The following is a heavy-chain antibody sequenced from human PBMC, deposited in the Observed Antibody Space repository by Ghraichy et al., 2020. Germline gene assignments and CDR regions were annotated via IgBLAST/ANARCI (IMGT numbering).Heavy chain of an antibody. Sequence: LSHTCAASGLIFGSYWMTWVRQAPGKGLEWVANINQDGREKYYAGSVKGRFTISRDNAKSSLYLQMNSLSVDDTAVYYCSAGDTFDIWGRGTMVTVSS. J-gene: IGHJ3*02. CDR3: SAGDTFDI. CDR2: INQDGREK. V-gene: IGHV3-7*03. CDR1: GLIFGSYW.